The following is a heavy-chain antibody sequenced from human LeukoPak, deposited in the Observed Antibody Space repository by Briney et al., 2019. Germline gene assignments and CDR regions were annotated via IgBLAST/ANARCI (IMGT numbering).Heavy chain of an antibody. CDR1: GFTFSSYG. V-gene: IGHV3-23*01. Sequence: GGSLRLSCAASGFTFSSYGMSWVRQAPGKGLEWVSAISGSGGSTYYADSVKGRFTISRDNSKNTLYLQMNSLRAEDTAVYYCAKGAGEWLTYYYYYMDVWGKGTTVTVSS. D-gene: IGHD3-3*01. CDR2: ISGSGGST. J-gene: IGHJ6*03. CDR3: AKGAGEWLTYYYYYMDV.